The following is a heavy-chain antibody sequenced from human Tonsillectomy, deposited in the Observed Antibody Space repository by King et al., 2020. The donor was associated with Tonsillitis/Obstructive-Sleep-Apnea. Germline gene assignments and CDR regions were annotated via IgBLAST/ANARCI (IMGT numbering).Heavy chain of an antibody. CDR3: AREGRLYCYENRRYRYGGIDY. J-gene: IGHJ4*02. Sequence: VQLVESGTEVKKPGASVKVSCKASGYNFTSYGISWVRQAPGQGLAWMGWISTYNGKTDCAQKFQGRLTMTTDTSTNTAYLELRSLRSDDTAVFFCAREGRLYCYENRRYRYGGIDYWGQGTLVTVSS. CDR2: ISTYNGKT. CDR1: GYNFTSYG. D-gene: IGHD3-22*01. V-gene: IGHV1-18*01.